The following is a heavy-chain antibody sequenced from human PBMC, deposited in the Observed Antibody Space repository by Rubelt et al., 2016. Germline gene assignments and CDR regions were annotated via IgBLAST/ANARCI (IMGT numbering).Heavy chain of an antibody. J-gene: IGHJ3*01. CDR2: ITSSGGST. V-gene: IGHV1-46*01. CDR1: GHNFIGYH. Sequence: QEQLVQSGAEVRKPGASVSISCKPSGHNFIGYHIHWVRQAPGQGLEWMGIITSSGGSTSYAQKFQGRVSLTRDTLELTSLRPEDTAVYFCAARHGTQTYGAFDLWGQGTKVTVSS. CDR3: AARHGTQTYGAFDL. D-gene: IGHD6-13*01.